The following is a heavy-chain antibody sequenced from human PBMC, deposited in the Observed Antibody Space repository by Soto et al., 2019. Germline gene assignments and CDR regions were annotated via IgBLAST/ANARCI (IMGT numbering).Heavy chain of an antibody. Sequence: RASVKVSCKASGYTFTSYYMHWVRQAPGQGLEWMGIINPSGGSTSYAQKFQGRVTMTRDTSTSTVYMELSSLRSEDTAVYYCARDLNAREYSSSWPRMDVWGQGTTVTVSS. CDR3: ARDLNAREYSSSWPRMDV. CDR2: INPSGGST. V-gene: IGHV1-46*01. D-gene: IGHD6-13*01. CDR1: GYTFTSYY. J-gene: IGHJ6*02.